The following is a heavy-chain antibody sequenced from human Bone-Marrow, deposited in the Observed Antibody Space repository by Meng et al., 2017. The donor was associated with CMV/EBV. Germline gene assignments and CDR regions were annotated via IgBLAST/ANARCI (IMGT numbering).Heavy chain of an antibody. CDR1: GGTFSSYA. CDR2: IIPIFGTA. V-gene: IGHV1-69*05. Sequence: SVKVSCKASGGTFSSYAISWVRQAPGQGLEWMGGIIPIFGTANYAQKFQGRVTITTDESTSTAYMELSSLRSEDTAVYYCAREWIVEGPIVDYYYYGMDVWGQGTMVTVYS. CDR3: AREWIVEGPIVDYYYYGMDV. D-gene: IGHD3-22*01. J-gene: IGHJ6*01.